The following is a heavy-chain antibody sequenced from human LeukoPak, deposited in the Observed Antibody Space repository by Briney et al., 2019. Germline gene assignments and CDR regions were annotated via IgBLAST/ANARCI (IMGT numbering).Heavy chain of an antibody. CDR1: GFSFSDYY. Sequence: GGSLRLSCAASGFSFSDYYMSWIRQAPGKGLEWVSFISRSISHYADSVRGRFTISRDNAKSSLYLQMNSLRAEDTAVYCCARDSQAFDIWGQGTVVTVSS. CDR2: ISRSIS. CDR3: ARDSQAFDI. J-gene: IGHJ3*02. V-gene: IGHV3-11*05.